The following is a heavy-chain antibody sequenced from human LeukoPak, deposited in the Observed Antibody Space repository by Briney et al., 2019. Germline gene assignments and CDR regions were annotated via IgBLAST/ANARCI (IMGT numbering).Heavy chain of an antibody. J-gene: IGHJ4*02. CDR1: GFTFSSYA. Sequence: GGSLRLSCAASGFTFSSYAMSWVRQAPGKGLGWVSAISGSGGSTYYADSVKGRFTISRDNSKNTLYLQMNSLRAEDTAVYYCARSGYYEEGVDYWGQGTLVTVSS. CDR3: ARSGYYEEGVDY. CDR2: ISGSGGST. V-gene: IGHV3-23*01. D-gene: IGHD3-3*01.